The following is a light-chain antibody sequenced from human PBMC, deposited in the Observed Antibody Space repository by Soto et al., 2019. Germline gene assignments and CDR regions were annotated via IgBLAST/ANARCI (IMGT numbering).Light chain of an antibody. J-gene: IGLJ3*02. CDR1: SSDVGGYNY. Sequence: QSALTQPRSVSGSPGQSVTISCTGTSSDVGGYNYVSWYQQHPGKAPKLMIYEVTKRPSGFSDRISASKSGSTASLTISGLQVEDEADYYCCAYAGSGTWVFGGGTKLTVL. CDR3: CAYAGSGTWV. CDR2: EVT. V-gene: IGLV2-11*01.